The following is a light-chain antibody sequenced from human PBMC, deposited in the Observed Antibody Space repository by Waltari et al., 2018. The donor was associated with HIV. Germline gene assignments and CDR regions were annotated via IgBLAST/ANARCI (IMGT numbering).Light chain of an antibody. CDR1: SSAAGV. CDR2: DVI. CDR3: TSPWV. V-gene: IGLV2-14*03. Sequence: QSALTQPASVSGSPGQSLTISCTGISSAAGVSWFQQLPGKAPKLILYDVIKRAAGVPYRFSGSTSGDTASLTSSGLHAEDECEYYCTSPWVFGGWTKVTVL. J-gene: IGLJ3*02.